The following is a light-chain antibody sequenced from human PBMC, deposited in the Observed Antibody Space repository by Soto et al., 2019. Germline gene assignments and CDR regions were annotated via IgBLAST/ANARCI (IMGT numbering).Light chain of an antibody. CDR3: QQYHSPPLT. Sequence: DIVLRQSPGTLSLSPGQSATLSCRASQNIRSNYIAWFQQKPGQPPRLLIYGAINRASGIPARFSGSGSATEFSLTISSLEPEDFVVYYCQQYHSPPLTFGPGTKVEIK. CDR2: GAI. CDR1: QNIRSNY. V-gene: IGKV3-20*01. J-gene: IGKJ1*01.